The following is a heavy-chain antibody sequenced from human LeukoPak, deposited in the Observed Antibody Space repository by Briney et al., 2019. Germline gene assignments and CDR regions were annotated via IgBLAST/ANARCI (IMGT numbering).Heavy chain of an antibody. CDR1: GGSINTYY. D-gene: IGHD1-14*01. CDR3: ARGANRHDS. Sequence: PSETLSLTCSVSGGSINTYYWSWIRQTPGKGLEWIGFIYYTGSTNYNPSLKSRVTMSVDTSKSQFSLKLTSVTAADTALYYCARGANRHDSWGRGTLVTVSS. V-gene: IGHV4-59*12. CDR2: IYYTGST. J-gene: IGHJ4*02.